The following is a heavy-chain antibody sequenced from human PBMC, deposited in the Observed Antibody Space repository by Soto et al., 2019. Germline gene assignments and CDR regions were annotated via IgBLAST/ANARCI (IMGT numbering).Heavy chain of an antibody. CDR1: GGSFSGYY. Sequence: SETLSLTCAVYGGSFSGYYWRWIRQPPGKGLEWIGEINHSGSSNYNPSLKSRVTMSVATAKTPFSRKLSSATAVNTDVYYCASSHSIFGVVSQRYYNYGMDVWGQGTMVTVSS. D-gene: IGHD3-3*01. J-gene: IGHJ6*02. CDR2: INHSGSS. V-gene: IGHV4-34*01. CDR3: ASSHSIFGVVSQRYYNYGMDV.